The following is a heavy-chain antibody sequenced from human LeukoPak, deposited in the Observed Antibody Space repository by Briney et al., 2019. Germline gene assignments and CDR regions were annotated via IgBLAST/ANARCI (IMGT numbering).Heavy chain of an antibody. CDR1: GYTFTRYG. D-gene: IGHD2-2*01. V-gene: IGHV1-18*01. J-gene: IGHJ4*02. CDR2: TSAYEGNT. CDR3: ARDNAIIPAEIAYC. Sequence: ASVKVSCKTSGYTFTRYGISWVRQAPAQGLEWMGWTSAYEGNTKYAQKVQGRVSMTTDTSTSTAYMELRSLRSDDTAVYYCARDNAIIPAEIAYCWGQGTQVTVSS.